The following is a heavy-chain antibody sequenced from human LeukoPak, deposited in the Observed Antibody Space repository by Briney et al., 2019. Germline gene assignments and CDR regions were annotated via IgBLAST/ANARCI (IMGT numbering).Heavy chain of an antibody. J-gene: IGHJ5*02. D-gene: IGHD2-8*01. CDR3: AREVYVSNRGHWFDP. CDR2: ISFDASES. V-gene: IGHV3-30*04. CDR1: GFTDSRFTFSSYA. Sequence: GGSLRLSCAASGFTDSRFTFSSYAMHWVRQAPGKGLEWVAVISFDASESYYSNSLKGRFTISRDNSRNRLFLQMNSLRADDTAVYYCAREVYVSNRGHWFDPWGQGTLVTVSS.